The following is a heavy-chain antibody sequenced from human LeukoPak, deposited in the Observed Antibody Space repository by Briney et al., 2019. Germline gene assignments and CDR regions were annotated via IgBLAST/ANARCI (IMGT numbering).Heavy chain of an antibody. D-gene: IGHD3-3*01. CDR3: ARTEWSGFSGVYGMDV. CDR2: INPNSGGT. V-gene: IGHV1-2*04. Sequence: ASVKVSCKASGYTFTGYYMHWVRQAPGQGLEWMGRINPNSGGTNYAQKFQGWVTMTRDTSISTAYMELSRLRSDDTAVYYCARTEWSGFSGVYGMDVWGQGTTVTVSS. J-gene: IGHJ6*02. CDR1: GYTFTGYY.